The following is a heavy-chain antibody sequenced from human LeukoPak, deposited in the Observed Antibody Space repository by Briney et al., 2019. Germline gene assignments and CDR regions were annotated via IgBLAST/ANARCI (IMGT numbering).Heavy chain of an antibody. CDR1: GYTFTTYG. D-gene: IGHD6-6*01. J-gene: IGHJ5*02. V-gene: IGHV1-18*01. Sequence: GASVKASCKASGYTFTTYGISWVRQAPGHRLEWMGWISTYNGNTNYAQQFQGRVTMTTDTSMSTTYMERRSLRSDDTAVYYCARDLIAVRPGWFDPWGQGSLVTVSS. CDR2: ISTYNGNT. CDR3: ARDLIAVRPGWFDP.